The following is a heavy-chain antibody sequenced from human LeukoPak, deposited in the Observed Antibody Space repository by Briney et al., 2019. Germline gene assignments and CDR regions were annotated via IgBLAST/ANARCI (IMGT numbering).Heavy chain of an antibody. Sequence: ASVKVSCKASGYTFTSYGISWVRQAPGQGLEWMGWISAYNGNTNYAQKLQGRVTMTTDTSASTAYMELSSLRSEDMAVYYCAREGGPRYSGYDFGFDYWGQGTLVTVSS. J-gene: IGHJ4*02. CDR1: GYTFTSYG. D-gene: IGHD5-12*01. V-gene: IGHV1-18*03. CDR3: AREGGPRYSGYDFGFDY. CDR2: ISAYNGNT.